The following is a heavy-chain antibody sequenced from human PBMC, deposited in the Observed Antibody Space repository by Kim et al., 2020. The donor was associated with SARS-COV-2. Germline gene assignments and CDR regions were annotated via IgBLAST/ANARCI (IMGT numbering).Heavy chain of an antibody. D-gene: IGHD2-15*01. CDR3: THREGSRGSYYFPH. CDR2: TYWDDDK. Sequence: SGPTLVNPTQTLTLTCTFSGFSLSTNGVAVGWIRQPPGKALEWLALTYWDDDKRYSPSLKSRLTITKDTSKNQVVLTMTNMDPVDTGTYYCTHREGSRGSYYFPHWGQGTLVTVAS. CDR1: GFSLSTNGVA. V-gene: IGHV2-5*02. J-gene: IGHJ4*02.